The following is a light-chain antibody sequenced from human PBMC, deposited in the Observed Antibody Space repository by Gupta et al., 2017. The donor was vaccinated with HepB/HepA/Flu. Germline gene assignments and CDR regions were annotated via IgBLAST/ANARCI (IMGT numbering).Light chain of an antibody. V-gene: IGLV2-11*01. CDR2: DVN. CDR3: FSYASDHTFVV. CDR1: SSDVGDDKY. J-gene: IGLJ2*01. Sequence: QSALTQPRSVSGSPGQSVTIPCTGPSSDVGDDKYISCHQHHPGKAPNLIIYDVNTRLSGAPELFSGSKSGDTAALTIPGLQAEDEADYYCFSYASDHTFVVLGGGTKLTVL.